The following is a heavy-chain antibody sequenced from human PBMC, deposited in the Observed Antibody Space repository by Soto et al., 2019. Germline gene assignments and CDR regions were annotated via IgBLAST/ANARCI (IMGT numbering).Heavy chain of an antibody. CDR2: IIPIISSA. J-gene: IGHJ4*02. Sequence: QVQLVQSGAEVKKPGSSVKVSCKASGGTFTNYAFSWVRQAPGQGLEWMGGIIPIISSAKYAQKFQGRVTITADESTSTAYMELSSLSSEDTAIYYCARDHILVGGTYYFDYWGQGTLVTVSS. V-gene: IGHV1-69*01. CDR3: ARDHILVGGTYYFDY. D-gene: IGHD1-26*01. CDR1: GGTFTNYA.